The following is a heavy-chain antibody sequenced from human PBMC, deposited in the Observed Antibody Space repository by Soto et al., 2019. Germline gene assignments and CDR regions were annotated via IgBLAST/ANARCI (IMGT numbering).Heavy chain of an antibody. CDR2: IDWDDNN. V-gene: IGHV2-70*01. CDR1: GFALSTSGMW. D-gene: IGHD2-15*01. Sequence: SGPTLGPATPPLTLTCPFSGFALSTSGMWVSRIRQPPGKALEWLALIDWDDNNYPSTALKSRLTISKDTSKNQVVLTMTNMEPVDTATYYCARLRDIAAPMDVWGQGTTVTVSS. J-gene: IGHJ6*02. CDR3: ARLRDIAAPMDV.